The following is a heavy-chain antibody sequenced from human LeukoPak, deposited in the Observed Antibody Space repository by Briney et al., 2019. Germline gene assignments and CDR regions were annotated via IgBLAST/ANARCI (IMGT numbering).Heavy chain of an antibody. CDR2: INSDGRST. CDR1: GFTFSRYW. V-gene: IGHV3-74*01. D-gene: IGHD1-26*01. J-gene: IGHJ4*02. CDR3: ARDKIVGATHFDS. Sequence: GGSLRLSCVASGFTFSRYWMHWVRQAPGKGLVWVSRINSDGRSTNYADSVKGRFSISRDNAENSLHLEMNSLRAEDTAVYYCARDKIVGATHFDSWGQGTLVTVSS.